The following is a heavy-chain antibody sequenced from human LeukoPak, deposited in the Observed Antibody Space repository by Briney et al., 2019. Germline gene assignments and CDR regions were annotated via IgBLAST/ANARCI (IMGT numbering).Heavy chain of an antibody. J-gene: IGHJ4*02. V-gene: IGHV3-21*01. Sequence: PGGSLRLSCAASGFTFSSYSMNWVRQAPGKGLEWVSSISSSSSYIYYADSVKGRFTISRDNAKNSLYLQMNSLRAEDTAVYYCARDPGVYSGSYSEFDYWGQGTLVTVSS. CDR3: ARDPGVYSGSYSEFDY. CDR2: ISSSSSYI. CDR1: GFTFSSYS. D-gene: IGHD1-26*01.